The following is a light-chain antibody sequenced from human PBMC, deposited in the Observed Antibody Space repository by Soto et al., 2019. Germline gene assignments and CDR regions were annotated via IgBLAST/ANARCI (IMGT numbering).Light chain of an antibody. J-gene: IGKJ2*01. Sequence: EIVLTQSPATLSLSPGERATLSCMASQNVWSNYLAWYQQVPGQAPRLLIYDASTRATGVPDRFTGSGSGTDFTLTISTLGPADFAVYYCQRYGTAPPHTFGTGTKLE. CDR1: QNVWSNY. CDR3: QRYGTAPPHT. CDR2: DAS. V-gene: IGKV3-20*01.